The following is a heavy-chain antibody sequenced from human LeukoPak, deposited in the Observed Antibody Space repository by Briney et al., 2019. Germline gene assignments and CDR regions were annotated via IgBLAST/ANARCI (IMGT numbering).Heavy chain of an antibody. CDR2: ISGSGGTT. CDR1: GFSFSSCA. CDR3: AKDSGDWNYFDY. Sequence: GGSLRLSCAASGFSFSSCAMSWVRQAPGKGLEWVSSISGSGGTTYYADSVKGRFTISRDNSKNTEHLQMHSLRAEDTAVYYCAKDSGDWNYFDYWGQGTLVTVSS. D-gene: IGHD2-21*02. J-gene: IGHJ4*02. V-gene: IGHV3-23*01.